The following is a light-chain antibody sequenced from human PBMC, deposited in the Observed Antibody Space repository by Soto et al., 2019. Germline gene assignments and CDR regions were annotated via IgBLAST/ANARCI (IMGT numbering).Light chain of an antibody. Sequence: SALTQPASVSGSPGQSITISCTGTSSDVGSYNYVSWYQQHPGKAPKLMIYEVSDRPSGISSRFSGSKSGNTASLTISGLQTDDEAEYYCSSYTSSSTRFGTGTKVTVL. CDR1: SSDVGSYNY. CDR3: SSYTSSSTR. V-gene: IGLV2-14*01. J-gene: IGLJ1*01. CDR2: EVS.